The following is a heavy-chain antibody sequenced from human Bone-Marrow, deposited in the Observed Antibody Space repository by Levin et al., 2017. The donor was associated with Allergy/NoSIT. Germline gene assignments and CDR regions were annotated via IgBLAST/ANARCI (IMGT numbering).Heavy chain of an antibody. D-gene: IGHD1-7*01. V-gene: IGHV1-3*01. CDR1: GYTFTSYA. CDR2: INAGNGNT. CDR3: ARQGPHEGNYPDLGWFDP. Sequence: GESLKISCKASGYTFTSYAMHWVRQAPGQRLEWMGWINAGNGNTKYSQKFQGRVTITRDTSASTAYMELSSLRSEDTAVYYCARQGPHEGNYPDLGWFDPWGQGTLVTVSS. J-gene: IGHJ5*02.